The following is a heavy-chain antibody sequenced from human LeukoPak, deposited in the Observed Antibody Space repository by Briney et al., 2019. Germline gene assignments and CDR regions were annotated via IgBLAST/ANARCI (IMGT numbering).Heavy chain of an antibody. J-gene: IGHJ4*02. CDR1: GGSVSSGDYY. D-gene: IGHD2-21*01. V-gene: IGHV4-61*08. CDR3: ARDNSALDY. Sequence: SETLSLTCSVSGGSVSSGDYYWNWLRQPPGRGLEWVGYIYYSGSTNYNPSLKSRLSISVDRSKNQFSLKLKSVTAADTAVYYCARDNSALDYWGQGTLVTVSS. CDR2: IYYSGST.